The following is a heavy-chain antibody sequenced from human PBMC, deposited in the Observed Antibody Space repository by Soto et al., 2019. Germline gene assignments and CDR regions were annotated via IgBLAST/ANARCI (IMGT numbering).Heavy chain of an antibody. CDR3: ARDFTKSSNWPYYFDY. D-gene: IGHD6-13*01. CDR2: ISAYSGST. J-gene: IGHJ4*02. CDR1: GYTFTTYG. Sequence: QVQLVQSGAEVKKPGASVKVSCKASGYTFTTYGISWVRQAPGQGLEWMGWISAYSGSTKFAQKLQGRVTMTTDTSTTTAYMELRSLTSDDTAVYYCARDFTKSSNWPYYFDYWGQGTLVTVSS. V-gene: IGHV1-18*01.